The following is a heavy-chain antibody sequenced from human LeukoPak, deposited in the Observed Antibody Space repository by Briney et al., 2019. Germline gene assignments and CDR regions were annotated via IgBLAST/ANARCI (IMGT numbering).Heavy chain of an antibody. V-gene: IGHV3-48*04. CDR3: ATTMIVADY. CDR1: GFTFSSYS. Sequence: PGGSLRLSCAASGFTFSSYSMLWVRQAPGKGLEWVSYISSSSSTIYYADSVKGRFTISRDNAKNSLYLQMNSLRAEDTAVYYCATTMIVADYWGQGTLVTVSS. CDR2: ISSSSSTI. J-gene: IGHJ4*02. D-gene: IGHD3-22*01.